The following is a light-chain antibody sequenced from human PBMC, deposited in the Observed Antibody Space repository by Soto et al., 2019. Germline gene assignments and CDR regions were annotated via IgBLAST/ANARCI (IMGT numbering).Light chain of an antibody. CDR1: SSDVGGYIY. Sequence: QPVLTQPASVSGSPGQSITISCTGTSSDVGGYIYVSWYQQHPGKAPKLMVFDVNNRPSGVSNRFSGSKSGNTASLTISHLQAEDDADYYCVSYTASASYVFGTGTKVTVL. CDR2: DVN. J-gene: IGLJ1*01. CDR3: VSYTASASYV. V-gene: IGLV2-14*01.